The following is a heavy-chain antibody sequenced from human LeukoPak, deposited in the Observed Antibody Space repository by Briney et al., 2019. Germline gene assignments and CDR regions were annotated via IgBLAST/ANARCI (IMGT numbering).Heavy chain of an antibody. J-gene: IGHJ6*02. D-gene: IGHD3-10*01. CDR3: ARSVQFRWFGEPRRPCDYGVDG. CDR1: GYSFSSYW. Sequence: GESLKISCKGSGYSFSSYWIGWGRQMPGKGLDWMGIIYPGDSDTRYSPSFQGQVTISADKSIRTAYLQWSSLKASDTAMDYCARSVQFRWFGEPRRPCDYGVDGWGQGTTVTVSS. V-gene: IGHV5-51*01. CDR2: IYPGDSDT.